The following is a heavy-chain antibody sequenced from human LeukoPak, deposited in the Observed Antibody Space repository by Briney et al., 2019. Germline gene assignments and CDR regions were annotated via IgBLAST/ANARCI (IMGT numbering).Heavy chain of an antibody. CDR2: INPSGGST. J-gene: IGHJ6*03. CDR3: ARVIGTVVVPAAPYYMDV. CDR1: GYTFTSYY. Sequence: GALVKVSCKASGYTFTSYYMHWVRQAPGQGLEWMGIINPSGGSTSYAQKFQGRVTMTRDTSTSTVYMELSSLRSEDTAVYYCARVIGTVVVPAAPYYMDVWGKGTTVTVS. D-gene: IGHD2-2*01. V-gene: IGHV1-46*01.